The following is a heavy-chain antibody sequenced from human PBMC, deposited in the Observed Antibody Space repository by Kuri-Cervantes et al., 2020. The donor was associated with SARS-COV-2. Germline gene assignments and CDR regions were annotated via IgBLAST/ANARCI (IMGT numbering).Heavy chain of an antibody. Sequence: GESLKIFCAASGFTFSSYAMHWVRQAPGKGLEWVAVISYDGSNKYYADSVKGRFTISRDDSKNTLYLQMNSLRAEDTAVYYCARYRSGWSFDYWGQGTLVTVSS. CDR1: GFTFSSYA. D-gene: IGHD6-19*01. CDR2: ISYDGSNK. V-gene: IGHV3-30*14. CDR3: ARYRSGWSFDY. J-gene: IGHJ4*02.